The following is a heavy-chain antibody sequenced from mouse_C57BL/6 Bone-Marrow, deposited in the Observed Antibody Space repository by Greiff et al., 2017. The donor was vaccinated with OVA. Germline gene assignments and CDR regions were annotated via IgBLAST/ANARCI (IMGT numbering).Heavy chain of an antibody. V-gene: IGHV1-52*01. D-gene: IGHD1-1*01. CDR2: IDPSDSAT. CDR3: ARVYYAGSSPYLYFDV. CDR1: GYTFTSYW. Sequence: VQLQQPGAELVRPGSSVKLSCKASGYTFTSYWMHWVKQRPIQGLEWIGNIDPSDSATHYNQKFKDKATLTVDKSSSTAYMQLSSLTSEYSAVYCFARVYYAGSSPYLYFDVWGTGTTVTVSS. J-gene: IGHJ1*03.